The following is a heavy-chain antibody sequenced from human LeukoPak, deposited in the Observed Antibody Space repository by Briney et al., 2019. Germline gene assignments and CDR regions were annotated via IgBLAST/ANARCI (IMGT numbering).Heavy chain of an antibody. D-gene: IGHD3-9*01. Sequence: GTSVKVSCKASGYTFTGYYMHWVRQAPGQGLEWMGWINPNSGGTNYAQKFQGRVTMTEDTSTDTAYMELSSLRSEDTAVYYCATQNDLRYFDWLSPRYFDLWGRGTLVTVSS. CDR2: INPNSGGT. J-gene: IGHJ2*01. CDR3: ATQNDLRYFDWLSPRYFDL. V-gene: IGHV1-2*02. CDR1: GYTFTGYY.